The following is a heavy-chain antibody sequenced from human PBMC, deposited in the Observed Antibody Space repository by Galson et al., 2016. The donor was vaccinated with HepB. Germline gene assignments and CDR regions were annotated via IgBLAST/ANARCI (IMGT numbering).Heavy chain of an antibody. CDR3: ARIRLVGATQMNWYLAF. CDR1: GFSISTSGMC. J-gene: IGHJ2*01. Sequence: PALVKPTQTLTLTCTLSGFSISTSGMCVSWIRQTPGKALEWLALISWDDDKYYSTSLQSRLAISKDISKNQVVLKMTDMEPADTATYYCARIRLVGATQMNWYLAFWGRGTQVVVSS. D-gene: IGHD1-26*01. V-gene: IGHV2-70*01. CDR2: ISWDDDK.